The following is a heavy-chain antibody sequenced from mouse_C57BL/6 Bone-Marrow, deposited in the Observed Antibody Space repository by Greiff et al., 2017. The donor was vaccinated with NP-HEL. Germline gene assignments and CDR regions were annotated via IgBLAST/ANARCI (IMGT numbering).Heavy chain of an antibody. CDR1: GFTFSSYA. D-gene: IGHD2-1*01. Sequence: EVKLQESGEGLVKPGGSLKLSCAASGFTFSSYAMSWVRQTPEKRLEWVAYISSGGDYIYYADTVKGRFTISRDNARNTLYLQMSSLKSEDTAMYYCTRSLPGNAMDYWGQGTSVTVSS. J-gene: IGHJ4*01. CDR2: ISSGGDYI. CDR3: TRSLPGNAMDY. V-gene: IGHV5-9-1*02.